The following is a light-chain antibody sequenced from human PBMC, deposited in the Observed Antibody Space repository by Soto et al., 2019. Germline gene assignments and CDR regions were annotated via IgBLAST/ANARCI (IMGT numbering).Light chain of an antibody. CDR2: EVN. CDR1: SSDVGGYNY. CDR3: SSYAGSSTWV. V-gene: IGLV2-8*01. Sequence: QSAPTQPPSASGSPGQSATISCTGTSSDVGGYNYVSWYQQYPGKAPKLMIYEVNKRPSRVPDRFSGSKSGNTASLTVSGLQAEDEADDYCSSYAGSSTWVFGGGTKLTVL. J-gene: IGLJ2*01.